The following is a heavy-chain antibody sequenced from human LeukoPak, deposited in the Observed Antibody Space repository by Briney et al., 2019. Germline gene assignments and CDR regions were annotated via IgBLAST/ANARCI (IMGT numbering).Heavy chain of an antibody. D-gene: IGHD1-26*01. CDR1: GGSISGYF. CDR3: ARPVPNSGNHPGAFDI. CDR2: IYYTGAT. Sequence: PSETLSLTCTVSGGSISGYFWSCIRQPPGQGLEFIGYIYYTGATLYNPSLKSRVTMSVDTSKNQFSLKLSSVTAADTAVYYCARPVPNSGNHPGAFDIWGQGTMVTVSS. J-gene: IGHJ3*02. V-gene: IGHV4-59*08.